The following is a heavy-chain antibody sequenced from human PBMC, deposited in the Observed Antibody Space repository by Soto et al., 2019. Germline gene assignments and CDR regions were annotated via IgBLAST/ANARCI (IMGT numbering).Heavy chain of an antibody. CDR2: IWYDGSNK. D-gene: IGHD6-6*01. CDR1: GFTFSSYG. J-gene: IGHJ4*02. V-gene: IGHV3-33*01. Sequence: GESLKISCAASGFTFSSYGMHWVRQAPGKGLEWVAVIWYDGSNKYYADSVKGRFTISRDNSKNTLYLQMNSLRAEDTAVYYCARDENQQVEYSSSSSGDYWGQGTLVTVSS. CDR3: ARDENQQVEYSSSSSGDY.